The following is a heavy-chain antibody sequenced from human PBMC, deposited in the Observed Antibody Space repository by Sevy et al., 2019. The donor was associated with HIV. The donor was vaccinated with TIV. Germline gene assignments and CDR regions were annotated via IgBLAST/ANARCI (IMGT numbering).Heavy chain of an antibody. V-gene: IGHV3-30-3*01. Sequence: SCAASGFAFSTHAMHWVRQAPGKGLEWVAVISYEGTETFYAASVEGRFTISRDNSKNMLSLQINSLRPEDTAVYYCARDGGYSVKWYPLYWGHGTLVTVSS. CDR3: ARDGGYSVKWYPLY. CDR1: GFAFSTHA. D-gene: IGHD1-26*01. J-gene: IGHJ4*01. CDR2: ISYEGTET.